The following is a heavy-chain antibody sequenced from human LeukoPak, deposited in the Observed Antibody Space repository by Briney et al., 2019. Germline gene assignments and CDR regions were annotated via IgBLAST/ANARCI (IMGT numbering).Heavy chain of an antibody. V-gene: IGHV3-21*01. J-gene: IGHJ4*02. D-gene: IGHD6-13*01. CDR2: ISSSSYI. CDR1: GFTFSSYS. Sequence: GGSLRLSCAASGFTFSSYSMNWVRQAPGKGLEWVSSISSSSYIYYADSVKGRFTISRDNAKDSLYLQMNSLRAEDTAVYYCASVRIAAADSYRGQGTLVTVPS. CDR3: ASVRIAAADSY.